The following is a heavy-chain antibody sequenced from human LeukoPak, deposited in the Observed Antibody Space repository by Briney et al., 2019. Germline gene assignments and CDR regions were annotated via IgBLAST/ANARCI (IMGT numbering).Heavy chain of an antibody. Sequence: PGGSLRLSCAASGFTFDDYAMHWVRQAPGKGLQWVSVIYSGGSTYYADSVKGRFTISTDNSKNTLYLQMNSLRAEDTAVYYCARENPATARLFDYWGQGTLVTVSS. D-gene: IGHD2-21*02. J-gene: IGHJ4*01. CDR2: IYSGGST. V-gene: IGHV3-53*01. CDR1: GFTFDDYA. CDR3: ARENPATARLFDY.